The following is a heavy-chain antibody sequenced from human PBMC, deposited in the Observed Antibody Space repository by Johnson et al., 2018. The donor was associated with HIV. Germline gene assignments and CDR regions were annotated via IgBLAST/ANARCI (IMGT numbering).Heavy chain of an antibody. CDR1: GFTFSDYY. CDR2: INLDGSQT. D-gene: IGHD6-19*01. CDR3: AKGSGSGWLRDAFDI. V-gene: IGHV3-7*01. Sequence: VQLVESGGGLVKPGGSLRLSRAACGFTFSDYYMRWIRQAPGKGLEWVANINLDGSQTYFLDSVQGRFTISRDSSKNTLYLEMNSLRAEDTAVYYCAKGSGSGWLRDAFDIWGQGTMVTVSS. J-gene: IGHJ3*02.